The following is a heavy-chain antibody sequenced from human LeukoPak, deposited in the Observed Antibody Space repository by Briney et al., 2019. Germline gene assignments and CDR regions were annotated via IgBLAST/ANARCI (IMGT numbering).Heavy chain of an antibody. CDR2: IYYSEST. Sequence: SETLSLTCTVSGVSISSSSYYWGWIRQPPGKGLEWIGSIYYSESTYYNPSLKSRVTVSVDTSKNQFSLKLSSVTAADTAVYYCARVLFSFGKAAAVKTFDYWGQGTLVTVSS. D-gene: IGHD6-13*01. CDR1: GVSISSSSYY. V-gene: IGHV4-39*07. CDR3: ARVLFSFGKAAAVKTFDY. J-gene: IGHJ4*02.